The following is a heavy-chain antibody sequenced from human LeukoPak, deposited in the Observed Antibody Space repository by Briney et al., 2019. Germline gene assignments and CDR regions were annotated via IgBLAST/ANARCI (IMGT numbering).Heavy chain of an antibody. V-gene: IGHV4-61*08. J-gene: IGHJ4*02. CDR2: IYYSGST. CDR1: GGSISSGGYY. Sequence: PSEALSLTCTVSGGSISSGGYYWSWIRQPPGKGLEWIGYIYYSGSTNYNPSLKSRATISVDTSKNQSSLKLSSVTAADTAVYYCARDLRGYCSSTSCGENWGQGTLVTVSS. CDR3: ARDLRGYCSSTSCGEN. D-gene: IGHD2-2*01.